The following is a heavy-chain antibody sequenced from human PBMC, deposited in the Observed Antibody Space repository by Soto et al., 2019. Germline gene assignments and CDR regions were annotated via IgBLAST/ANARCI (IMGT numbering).Heavy chain of an antibody. CDR3: ARVGDFWSGYYSNWFDP. V-gene: IGHV1-18*04. D-gene: IGHD3-3*01. CDR2: ISAYNGNT. Sequence: ASVKVSCKASGYTFTSYGISWVRQAPGQGLEWMGWISAYNGNTNYAQKLQGRVTITTDTSTSTAYLELRSLRSDDTAVYYCARVGDFWSGYYSNWFDPWGQGTLVTVSS. J-gene: IGHJ5*02. CDR1: GYTFTSYG.